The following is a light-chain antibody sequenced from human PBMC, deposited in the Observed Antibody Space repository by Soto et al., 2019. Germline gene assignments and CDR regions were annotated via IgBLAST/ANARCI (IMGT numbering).Light chain of an antibody. CDR1: QDTSSH. Sequence: DIQMTQSPSALSASVGDRVTISCRASQDTSSHLGWFQQKPGKAPKRLIYAASTLESGVPSRFSGSRSGTEFTLTISSLQPEDFATYYCLHHNTYPFTFGPGTKVDIK. J-gene: IGKJ3*01. CDR2: AAS. CDR3: LHHNTYPFT. V-gene: IGKV1-17*01.